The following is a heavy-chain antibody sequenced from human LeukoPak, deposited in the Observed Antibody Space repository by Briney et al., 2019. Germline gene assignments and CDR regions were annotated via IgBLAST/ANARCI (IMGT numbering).Heavy chain of an antibody. CDR1: GYSFTSYW. J-gene: IGHJ4*02. Sequence: GASLKISXKGSGYSFTSYWIGWVRQMPGKGLEWMGIIYPGDSDTRYSPSFQGQVTISADKSISTAYLQWSSLKASDTAMYYCARQADQDGYSYEAYWGQGTLVTVSS. CDR3: ARQADQDGYSYEAY. CDR2: IYPGDSDT. V-gene: IGHV5-51*01. D-gene: IGHD5-18*01.